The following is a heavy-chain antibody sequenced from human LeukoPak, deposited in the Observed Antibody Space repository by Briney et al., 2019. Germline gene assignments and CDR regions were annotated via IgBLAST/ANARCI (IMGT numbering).Heavy chain of an antibody. V-gene: IGHV4-59*01. CDR2: IYYSGST. CDR3: AREGYSHGYKYFDY. D-gene: IGHD5-18*01. J-gene: IGHJ4*02. Sequence: SETLSLTCTVSGGSISGYYWSWIRQPPGKGLEWIGYIYYSGSTNYNPSLKSRVTIQVDTSKNQFSLKLTSVTAADTAVYYCAREGYSHGYKYFDYWGQGTLVTVSS. CDR1: GGSISGYY.